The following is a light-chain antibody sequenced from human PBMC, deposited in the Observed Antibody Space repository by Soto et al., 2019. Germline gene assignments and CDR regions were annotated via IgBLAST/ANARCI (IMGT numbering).Light chain of an antibody. CDR2: ATS. Sequence: DIQMTQSPSSLSASVGDRVIITCRASQTIATFLSWYQQKPGKAPKLLIYATSALQIGVPSRFSGDGSGTDFTLVISSLQPADFATYHCLQSYSFPRTFGQGTRVDVK. CDR3: LQSYSFPRT. CDR1: QTIATF. V-gene: IGKV1-39*01. J-gene: IGKJ1*01.